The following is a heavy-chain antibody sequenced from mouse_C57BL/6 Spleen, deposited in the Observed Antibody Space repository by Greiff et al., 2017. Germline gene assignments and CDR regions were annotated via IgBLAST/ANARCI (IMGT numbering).Heavy chain of an antibody. D-gene: IGHD1-1*01. CDR1: GFTFTDYY. CDR2: IRNKANGYTT. V-gene: IGHV7-3*01. Sequence: EVQGVESGGGLVQPGGSLSLSCAASGFTFTDYYMSWVRQPPGKALEWLGFIRNKANGYTTEYSASVKGRFTIYRDNSQSILYLQMNALRAEDSATYYCAKSSTVVATDAMDYWGQGTSVTVSS. CDR3: AKSSTVVATDAMDY. J-gene: IGHJ4*01.